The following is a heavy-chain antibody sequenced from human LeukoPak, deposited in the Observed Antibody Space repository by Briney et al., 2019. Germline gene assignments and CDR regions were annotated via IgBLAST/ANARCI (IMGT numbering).Heavy chain of an antibody. CDR3: ASEALPPYGSGRDIHDYYFDY. J-gene: IGHJ4*02. D-gene: IGHD3-10*01. CDR1: GYTFTSYY. V-gene: IGHV1-46*01. CDR2: INPSGGST. Sequence: ASVKVSCKASGYTFTSYYMHWVRQAPGQGLEWMGIINPSGGSTSYAQKFQGRVTMTRDTSTSTVYMELSSLRSEDTAVYYCASEALPPYGSGRDIHDYYFDYWGQGTLVTVSS.